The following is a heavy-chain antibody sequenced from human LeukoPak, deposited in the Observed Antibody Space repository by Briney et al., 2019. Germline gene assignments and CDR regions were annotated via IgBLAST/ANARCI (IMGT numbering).Heavy chain of an antibody. J-gene: IGHJ4*02. V-gene: IGHV3-53*05. Sequence: PGGSLRLSCAASGFTVSSNYMSWVRQAPGKGLEWVSVIYSGGSTYYADSVKGRFTISRDNSKNTLYLQMDSLRAEDTAVYYCAKEGSHYYFDYWGQGTLVTVSS. CDR2: IYSGGST. CDR1: GFTVSSNY. CDR3: AKEGSHYYFDY.